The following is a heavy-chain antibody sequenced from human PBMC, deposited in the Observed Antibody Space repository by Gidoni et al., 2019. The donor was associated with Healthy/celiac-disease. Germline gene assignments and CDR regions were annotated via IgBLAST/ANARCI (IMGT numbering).Heavy chain of an antibody. CDR1: GFTFSSYG. Sequence: QVQLVESGGGVVQPGRSLRLSCAAPGFTFSSYGMPWVRPAPGQGLEWVAVISYDGSNKYYADSGKGRFTISRDNSKNTLYLQMNSLRAEDTAVYYCAKEPGGGGPEFSWNFWDWGQGTLVTVSS. CDR2: ISYDGSNK. CDR3: AKEPGGGGPEFSWNFWD. D-gene: IGHD1-7*01. V-gene: IGHV3-30*18. J-gene: IGHJ4*02.